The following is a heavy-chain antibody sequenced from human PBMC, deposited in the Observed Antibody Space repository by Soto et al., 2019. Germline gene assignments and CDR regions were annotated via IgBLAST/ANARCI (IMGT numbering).Heavy chain of an antibody. V-gene: IGHV5-51*01. CDR1: GYNFATYW. Sequence: GESLKISCKGSGYNFATYWIGWVRQMPGKGLEWMGIIYPHDSDTRYSPSFQGQVTISADKSISTAYLQWSSLKASDAAIYYCARRLDNTLDFWGQGTLVTVSS. CDR2: IYPHDSDT. D-gene: IGHD1-20*01. J-gene: IGHJ4*02. CDR3: ARRLDNTLDF.